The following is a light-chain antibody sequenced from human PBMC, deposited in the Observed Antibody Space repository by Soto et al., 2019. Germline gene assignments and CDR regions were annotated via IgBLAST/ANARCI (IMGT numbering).Light chain of an antibody. CDR2: TTS. Sequence: DIQMTQSPSSLSAYVGDRVTITCRASQSISSYLNWYQQKPGKAPNLLIYTTSSLESGVPSRFSGSGSGTDFTLTISSLQPEDFATYFCQQSYSRPRTFDQGTKVEI. CDR1: QSISSY. V-gene: IGKV1-39*01. CDR3: QQSYSRPRT. J-gene: IGKJ1*01.